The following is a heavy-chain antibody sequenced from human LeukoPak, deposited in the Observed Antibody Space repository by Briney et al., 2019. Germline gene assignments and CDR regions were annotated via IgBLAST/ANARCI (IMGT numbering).Heavy chain of an antibody. CDR3: ATAPTTDDAFDI. V-gene: IGHV1-24*01. CDR2: FDPEDGET. J-gene: IGHJ3*02. CDR1: GYTLTELS. Sequence: ASVKVSCKVSGYTLTELSMHWVRQAPGKGLEWVGGFDPEDGETIYAQKFQGRVTVTEDTSTDTAYMELSSLRSEDTAVYYCATAPTTDDAFDIWGQGTMVTVSS. D-gene: IGHD4-17*01.